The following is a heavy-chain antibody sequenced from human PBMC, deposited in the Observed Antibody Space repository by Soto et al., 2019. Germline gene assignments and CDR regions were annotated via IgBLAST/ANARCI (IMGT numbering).Heavy chain of an antibody. J-gene: IGHJ6*02. CDR3: LRGGGYEYYFGMDV. D-gene: IGHD2-15*01. CDR2: IDPGDSNT. V-gene: IGHV5-10-1*01. CDR1: GYSFTSYW. Sequence: GESLKISCKVSGYSFTSYWITWVRQTPGKGLEWMGRIDPGDSNTHYSPSFQGHVTFSADTSITTAYLQWSSLKASDTAMYYCLRGGGYEYYFGMDVWGQGTTVTVSS.